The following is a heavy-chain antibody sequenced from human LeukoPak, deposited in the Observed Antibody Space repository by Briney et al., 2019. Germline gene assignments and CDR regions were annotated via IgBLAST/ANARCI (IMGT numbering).Heavy chain of an antibody. D-gene: IGHD1-26*01. V-gene: IGHV1-69*05. Sequence: SVKLSCKSSGGTFIIYAISLVRQAPGQGLELMGGIIPIFGTANYAQTFQGRVTITTDATTSTAYMEMSSLRSEDTAVYYCARGFAIVGANSFDYWGQGTLVTVSS. CDR3: ARGFAIVGANSFDY. CDR2: IIPIFGTA. J-gene: IGHJ4*02. CDR1: GGTFIIYA.